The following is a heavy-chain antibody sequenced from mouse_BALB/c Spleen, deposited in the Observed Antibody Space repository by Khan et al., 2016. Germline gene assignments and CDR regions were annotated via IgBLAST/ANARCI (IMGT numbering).Heavy chain of an antibody. CDR3: TREGGNSAWFAY. V-gene: IGHV1-5*01. CDR1: GYTFTSYW. CDR2: IYPGNSHT. Sequence: VQLQQSGTVLARPGASVKMSCKASGYTFTSYWMHWVKQRPGQGLEWIGAIYPGNSHTSYNQKFKGKAKLTAVTSTSTAYMELSSLTNEDSAVYYGTREGGNSAWFAYWGQGTLVTVSA. D-gene: IGHD2-1*01. J-gene: IGHJ3*01.